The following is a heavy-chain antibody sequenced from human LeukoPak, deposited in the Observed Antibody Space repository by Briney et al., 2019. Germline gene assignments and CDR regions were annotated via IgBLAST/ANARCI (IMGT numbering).Heavy chain of an antibody. CDR2: FALEDGEK. D-gene: IGHD1-14*01. Sequence: RGASVKVSCKVSGYTLSDLSMHWVRQAPGKGLEWMGSFALEDGEKVYAQKFQGRVPMTEDTSTDTACMELSSLRSEDTAVYYCATAFAGNLVDDWGQGTLVTVSS. CDR3: ATAFAGNLVDD. V-gene: IGHV1-24*01. J-gene: IGHJ4*02. CDR1: GYTLSDLS.